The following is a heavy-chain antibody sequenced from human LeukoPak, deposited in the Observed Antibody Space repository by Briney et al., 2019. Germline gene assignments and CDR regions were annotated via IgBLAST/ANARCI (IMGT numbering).Heavy chain of an antibody. Sequence: ASVKVSCKASGYTFTGYYMHWVRQAPGQGLEWMGWINPNSGGTNYAQKFQGRVTMTRDTSISTAYMELSRLRSDDTAVYYCARVVPVRYYYYYMDVWGKGTTVTVSS. CDR2: INPNSGGT. CDR3: ARVVPVRYYYYYMDV. CDR1: GYTFTGYY. D-gene: IGHD2-2*01. V-gene: IGHV1-2*02. J-gene: IGHJ6*03.